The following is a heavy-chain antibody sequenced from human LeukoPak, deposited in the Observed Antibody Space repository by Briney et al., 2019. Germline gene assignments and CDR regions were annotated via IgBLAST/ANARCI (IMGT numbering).Heavy chain of an antibody. J-gene: IGHJ4*02. CDR2: ISGSGGAT. Sequence: GGSLRLSCAASGFTFSNYSMTWVRQAPGKGLESVSGISGSGGATYYADSVKGRFTISRDNSENTVYLQMNSLRVEDTAIYYCAKDRSSGGSCSNYWGRGTQVTVSS. CDR3: AKDRSSGGSCSNY. V-gene: IGHV3-23*01. D-gene: IGHD2-15*01. CDR1: GFTFSNYS.